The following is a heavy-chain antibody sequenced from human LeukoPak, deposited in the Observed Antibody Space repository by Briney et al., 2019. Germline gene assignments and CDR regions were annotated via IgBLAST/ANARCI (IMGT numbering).Heavy chain of an antibody. D-gene: IGHD3-16*02. V-gene: IGHV4-30-4*01. CDR1: AGSISRGDYY. J-gene: IGHJ4*02. Sequence: SETLSLTCTVSAGSISRGDYYWSWIRQSPGKGLEWIGYIYYTGSTSYNPSLKSRVTISVDTFKNQFSLRLSSVTAADTAVYYCARGPNYVWGSYRYFDYWGQGTLVTVSS. CDR3: ARGPNYVWGSYRYFDY. CDR2: IYYTGST.